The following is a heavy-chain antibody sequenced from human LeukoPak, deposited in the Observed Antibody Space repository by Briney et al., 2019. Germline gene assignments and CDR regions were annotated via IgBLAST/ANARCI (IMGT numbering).Heavy chain of an antibody. CDR1: GGSISSSSYY. CDR3: ARVGGYYDILTGYPQPYFDY. V-gene: IGHV4-39*07. CDR2: IYYSGST. J-gene: IGHJ4*02. Sequence: SETLSLTCTVSGGSISSSSYYWGWIRQPPGEGLEWIGSIYYSGSTYYNPSLKSRVTISVDTSKNQFSLKLSSVTAADTAVYYCARVGGYYDILTGYPQPYFDYWGQGTLVTVSS. D-gene: IGHD3-9*01.